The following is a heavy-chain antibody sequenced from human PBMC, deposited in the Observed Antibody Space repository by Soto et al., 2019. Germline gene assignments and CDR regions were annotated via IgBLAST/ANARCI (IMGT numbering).Heavy chain of an antibody. J-gene: IGHJ4*02. V-gene: IGHV3-23*01. D-gene: IGHD2-15*01. CDR2: ISDSGGST. CDR1: GFTFSSYA. CDR3: ANGCGGTCYSRIHY. Sequence: EVQLLESGGGLVQPGGSLRLSCAASGFTFSSYAMSWVRQAPGKGLEWVSGISDSGGSTYYADSVKGRFTISRDNSKNTLNLQMNSLRAEDTAVYYCANGCGGTCYSRIHYWGQGTLVTVSS.